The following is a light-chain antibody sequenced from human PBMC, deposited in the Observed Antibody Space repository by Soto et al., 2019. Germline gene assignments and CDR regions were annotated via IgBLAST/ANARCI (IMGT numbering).Light chain of an antibody. CDR1: QSFSSAY. Sequence: EIVLTQSPGTQSLFPGERATFSCRASQSFSSAYLAWYQQKPGQAPRLLIYGASNRATGIPDRFSGSGSGTDFTLTISRLEPEDSAVYYCQQYDSSPRTFGQGTKVEI. V-gene: IGKV3-20*01. J-gene: IGKJ1*01. CDR2: GAS. CDR3: QQYDSSPRT.